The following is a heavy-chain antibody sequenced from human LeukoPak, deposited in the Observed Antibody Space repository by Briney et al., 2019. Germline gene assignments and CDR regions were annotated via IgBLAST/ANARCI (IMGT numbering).Heavy chain of an antibody. CDR1: GITVSSNY. D-gene: IGHD3-22*01. J-gene: IGHJ3*02. Sequence: GGSLRLSCAASGITVSSNYMSWVRQAPGKGLEWVSVIYSGGSTYYADSVKGRFTISRDNSKNTLYLQMNSLRAEDTAVYYCARIFPFDSSGYYQDAFDIWGQGTMVTVSS. V-gene: IGHV3-53*01. CDR3: ARIFPFDSSGYYQDAFDI. CDR2: IYSGGST.